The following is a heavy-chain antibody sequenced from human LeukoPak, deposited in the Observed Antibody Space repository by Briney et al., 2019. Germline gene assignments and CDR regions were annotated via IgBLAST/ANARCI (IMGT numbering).Heavy chain of an antibody. V-gene: IGHV4-39*02. Sequence: SETLSLTCTVSGGSISSSSYYWGWIRQPPGKGLEWIGSIYYSGSTYYNPSLKSRVTISVDTSKNQFSLKLSSVTAADTAVYFCAREWGTTVVTGRASDIWGQGAMVTVSS. CDR3: AREWGTTVVTGRASDI. CDR2: IYYSGST. CDR1: GGSISSSSYY. D-gene: IGHD4-23*01. J-gene: IGHJ3*02.